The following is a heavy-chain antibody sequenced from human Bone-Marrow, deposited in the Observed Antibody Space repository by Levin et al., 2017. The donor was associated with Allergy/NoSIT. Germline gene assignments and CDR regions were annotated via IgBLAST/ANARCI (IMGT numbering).Heavy chain of an antibody. D-gene: IGHD6-13*01. CDR1: GYTFTGYY. J-gene: IGHJ4*02. V-gene: IGHV1-2*02. CDR3: ARGGEQQLGLGMGVY. CDR2: INPNSGGT. Sequence: GESLKISCKASGYTFTGYYMHWVRQAPGQGLEWMGWINPNSGGTNYAQKFQGRVTMTRDTSISTTYMDLSRLRSDDTAVYYCARGGEQQLGLGMGVYWGQGTLVTVSA.